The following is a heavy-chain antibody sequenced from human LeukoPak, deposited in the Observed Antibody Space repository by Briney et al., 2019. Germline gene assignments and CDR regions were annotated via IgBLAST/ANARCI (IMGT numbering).Heavy chain of an antibody. J-gene: IGHJ4*02. CDR2: IYTSGST. CDR1: GGSISSGSYY. D-gene: IGHD3-3*01. CDR3: ARTDYDFWSGFF. Sequence: SQTLSLTCTVSGGSISSGSYYWSWIRQPAGKGLEWIGRIYTSGSTNYNPSLKSRVTISVDTSKNQFSLKLSSVTAADTAVYYCARTDYDFWSGFFWGQGTLVTVSS. V-gene: IGHV4-61*02.